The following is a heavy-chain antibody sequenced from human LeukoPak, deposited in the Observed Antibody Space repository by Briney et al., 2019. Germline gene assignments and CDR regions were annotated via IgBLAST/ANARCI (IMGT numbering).Heavy chain of an antibody. V-gene: IGHV3-11*04. CDR2: ITNSGTTI. CDR3: ARDLAIFGVSRWFDP. D-gene: IGHD3-3*01. Sequence: GGSLRLSCAASGFTFTDYYMSWIRQAPGKGLEWVSYITNSGTTIYYADSVKGRFTISRDNAKNSLYLQMNSLRAEDTAVYYCARDLAIFGVSRWFDPWGQGTLVTVSS. J-gene: IGHJ5*02. CDR1: GFTFTDYY.